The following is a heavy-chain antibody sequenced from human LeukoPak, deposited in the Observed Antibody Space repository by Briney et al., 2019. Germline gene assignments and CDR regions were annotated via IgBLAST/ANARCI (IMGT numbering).Heavy chain of an antibody. CDR3: ARDLGHLQGRIGHLPN. CDR1: GYTFTSYY. CDR2: INPNSGGT. V-gene: IGHV1-2*02. D-gene: IGHD3-16*01. Sequence: ASVKVSCKASGYTFTSYYMHWVRQAPGQGLEWMGWINPNSGGTNYAQKFQGRVTMTRDTSISTAYMELSRLRSDDTAVYYCARDLGHLQGRIGHLPNWGQGTLVTVSS. J-gene: IGHJ4*02.